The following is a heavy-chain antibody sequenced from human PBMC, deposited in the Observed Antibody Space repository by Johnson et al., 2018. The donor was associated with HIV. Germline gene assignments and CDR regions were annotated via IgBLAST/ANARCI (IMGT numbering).Heavy chain of an antibody. J-gene: IGHJ3*02. CDR3: AKAKRHWAGAALDACDI. D-gene: IGHD6-19*01. CDR1: GFSFSNAW. V-gene: IGHV3-15*01. Sequence: VQLVESGGGLVKAGGSLRLSCAASGFSFSNAWMSWVRQAPGKGLEWVGRIKSKTDGETTDYAAPVKGRFTTSRDDSKNTLYLQMNSLRAEDTAVYYWAKAKRHWAGAALDACDIWGQGTMVTVSS. CDR2: IKSKTDGETT.